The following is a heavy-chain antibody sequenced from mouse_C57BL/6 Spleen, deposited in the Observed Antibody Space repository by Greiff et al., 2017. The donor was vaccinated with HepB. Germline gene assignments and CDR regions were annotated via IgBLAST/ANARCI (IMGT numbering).Heavy chain of an antibody. CDR1: GYTFTSYW. D-gene: IGHD2-5*01. V-gene: IGHV1-55*01. J-gene: IGHJ1*03. CDR2: IYPGSGST. CDR3: ARGSNYVDWYFDV. Sequence: QVQLQQPGAELVKPGASVKMSCKASGYTFTSYWMTWVKQRPGQGLEWIGDIYPGSGSTNYNEKFKSKATLTVDTSSSTAYMQLSSLTSEDSAVYYCARGSNYVDWYFDVWGTGTTVTVSS.